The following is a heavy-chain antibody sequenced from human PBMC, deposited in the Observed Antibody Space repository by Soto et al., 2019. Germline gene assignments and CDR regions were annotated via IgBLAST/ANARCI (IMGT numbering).Heavy chain of an antibody. Sequence: ASVKVSCKASGYTFTGDYMHWVRQAPGQGLEWMGWINPNSGGTNYAQKFQGRVTMTRDTSISTAYMELSRLRSDDTAVYYCARLTHQAVAGHYWGQGTLVTVSS. J-gene: IGHJ4*02. CDR3: ARLTHQAVAGHY. CDR2: INPNSGGT. V-gene: IGHV1-2*02. D-gene: IGHD6-19*01. CDR1: GYTFTGDY.